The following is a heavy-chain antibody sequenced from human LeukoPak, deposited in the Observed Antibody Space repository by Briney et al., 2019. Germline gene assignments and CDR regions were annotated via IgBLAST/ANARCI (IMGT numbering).Heavy chain of an antibody. D-gene: IGHD2-15*01. CDR1: GYTFTSYG. CDR2: ISAYNGNT. CDR3: AREGYCSGGSCYSDGYYYYGMDV. J-gene: IGHJ6*04. V-gene: IGHV1-18*04. Sequence: GASVKVSCKASGYTFTSYGISWVRQAPGQGLEWMRWISAYNGNTNYAQKLQGRVTMITDTSTSTAYMELRSLRSDDTAVYYCAREGYCSGGSCYSDGYYYYGMDVWGKGTTVTVSS.